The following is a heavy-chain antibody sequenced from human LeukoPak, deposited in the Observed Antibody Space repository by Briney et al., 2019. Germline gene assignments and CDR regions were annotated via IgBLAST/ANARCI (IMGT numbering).Heavy chain of an antibody. D-gene: IGHD5-12*01. CDR3: ARGAPTSRIGAGRFDY. CDR2: INPSGGST. J-gene: IGHJ4*02. Sequence: ASVKVSCKAFGYSLTNYYVHWVRQAPGQGLEWMGDINPSGGSTSYAQKFQGRITVTRDTYTNTVYMDLSSLRSEDTATYYCARGAPTSRIGAGRFDYWGQGSLLTVAS. CDR1: GYSLTNYY. V-gene: IGHV1-46*01.